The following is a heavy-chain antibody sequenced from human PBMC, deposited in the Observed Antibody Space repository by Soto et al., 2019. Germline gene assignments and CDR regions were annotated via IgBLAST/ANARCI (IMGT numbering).Heavy chain of an antibody. CDR1: GGSVSGHY. CDR2: INHSGST. D-gene: IGHD2-15*01. Sequence: QVQLQQWGAGLLKPSETPSLNCTVQGGSVSGHYWSWIRQSPGKGLEWIGEINHSGSTNYNPSLKSRVTISVDTSRNQFSLKVRSVTAADTAVYYCARDRGYQVVSWSSYYYDLDVWGQGATVTVSS. J-gene: IGHJ6*02. V-gene: IGHV4-34*01. CDR3: ARDRGYQVVSWSSYYYDLDV.